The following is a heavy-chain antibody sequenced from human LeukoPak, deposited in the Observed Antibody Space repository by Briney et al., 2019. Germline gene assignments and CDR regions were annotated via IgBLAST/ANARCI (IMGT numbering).Heavy chain of an antibody. J-gene: IGHJ4*02. CDR2: FDPEDGET. D-gene: IGHD6-19*01. V-gene: IGHV1-24*01. CDR1: GYTLTELS. CDR3: ARVMFSVAGTKFDY. Sequence: ASVKVSCKVSGYTLTELSMHWVRQAPGKGLEWMGGFDPEDGETIYAQKFQGRVTMTEDTSTDTAYMELSSLRSEDTAVYYCARVMFSVAGTKFDYWGQGTLVTVSS.